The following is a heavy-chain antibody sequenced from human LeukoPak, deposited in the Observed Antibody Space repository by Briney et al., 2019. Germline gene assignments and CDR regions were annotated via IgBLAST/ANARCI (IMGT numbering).Heavy chain of an antibody. Sequence: SETLSLTCTVSVDSISGYYWSWIRQPPGKGLEWIGYMYYSGNTNYNPSLKSRLTTSLDASKNQFSLKLSSVTAADTAVYYCARGSGYDSGYYYYGMDVWGQGTTVTVSS. CDR2: MYYSGNT. CDR1: VDSISGYY. CDR3: ARGSGYDSGYYYYGMDV. J-gene: IGHJ6*02. V-gene: IGHV4-59*01. D-gene: IGHD5-12*01.